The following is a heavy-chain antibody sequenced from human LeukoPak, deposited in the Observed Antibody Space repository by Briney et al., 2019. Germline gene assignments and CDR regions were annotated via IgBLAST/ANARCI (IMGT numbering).Heavy chain of an antibody. CDR3: ARKDRLGYSYGQGPFDF. CDR1: GFTFDDYA. Sequence: PGRSLRLSCAASGFTFDDYAMHWVRQAPGKGLEWVSGISWNSGSIGYADSVKGRFTISRDNAKNSLYLQMNSLRAEDTAVYYCARKDRLGYSYGQGPFDFWGQGTLVTVSS. V-gene: IGHV3-9*01. D-gene: IGHD5-18*01. CDR2: ISWNSGSI. J-gene: IGHJ4*02.